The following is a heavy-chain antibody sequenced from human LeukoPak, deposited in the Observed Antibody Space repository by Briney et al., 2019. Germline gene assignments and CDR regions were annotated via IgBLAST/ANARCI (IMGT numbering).Heavy chain of an antibody. CDR1: GDSITTNNYY. Sequence: TSETLSLTCTVSGDSITTNNYYWSWIRQPAGKGLEWIGRIYASGNTNYNPSLKSRVTISVDTSKKQFSLNLSSVTAADTAVYYCARHFWDSTGTYYYMDVWGKGTTVTVSS. CDR3: ARHFWDSTGTYYYMDV. D-gene: IGHD3-3*02. CDR2: IYASGNT. J-gene: IGHJ6*03. V-gene: IGHV4-61*02.